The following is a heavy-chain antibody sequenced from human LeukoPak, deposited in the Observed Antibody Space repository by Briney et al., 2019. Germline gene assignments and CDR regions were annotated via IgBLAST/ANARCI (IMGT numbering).Heavy chain of an antibody. CDR3: ARDRPLTGYYWSYYYYMDV. J-gene: IGHJ6*03. CDR2: IYHSGST. V-gene: IGHV4-38-2*02. D-gene: IGHD3-9*01. Sequence: PSETLSLTCTVSGYSISSGYYWGWIRQPPGKGLGWIGSIYHSGSTYYNPSLKSRVTISVDTSKNQFSLKLSSVTAADTAVYYCARDRPLTGYYWSYYYYMDVWGKGATVTVSS. CDR1: GYSISSGYY.